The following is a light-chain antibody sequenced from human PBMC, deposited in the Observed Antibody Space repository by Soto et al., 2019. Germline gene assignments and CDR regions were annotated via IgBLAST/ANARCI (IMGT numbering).Light chain of an antibody. CDR1: SSDVGLYDY. J-gene: IGLJ1*01. Sequence: LTQPASVSGSPGQSITISCTGTSSDVGLYDYVSWYQQHPGKAPQLMIYAVSNRPSGVSNRFSASKSGNTASLFISGLQAEDEADYYCSSYTSDSSYVFGSGTKATVL. V-gene: IGLV2-14*01. CDR3: SSYTSDSSYV. CDR2: AVS.